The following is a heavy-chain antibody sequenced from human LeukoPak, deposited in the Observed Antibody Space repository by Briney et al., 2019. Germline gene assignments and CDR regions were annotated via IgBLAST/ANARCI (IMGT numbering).Heavy chain of an antibody. CDR3: ARGWGAVAGVYGFDY. J-gene: IGHJ4*02. D-gene: IGHD6-19*01. CDR1: GLTVSSNY. Sequence: GGSLRLSCAASGLTVSSNYMSWVRQAPGKGLEWVSIIYSSGSTYYADTVKGRFTISRDSSKNTLYLEMHSLRVDDTAVYFCARGWGAVAGVYGFDYWGQGTLVTASS. V-gene: IGHV3-53*01. CDR2: IYSSGST.